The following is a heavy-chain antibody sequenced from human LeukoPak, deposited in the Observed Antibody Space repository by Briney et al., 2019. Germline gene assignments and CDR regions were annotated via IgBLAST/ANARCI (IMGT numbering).Heavy chain of an antibody. CDR1: GGTFSSYA. CDR2: IIPIFGTA. Sequence: SVKVSCKASGGTFSSYAISWVRQAPGQGLEWMGRIIPIFGTANYAQKFQGRVTITTDESTSAAYMELSSLRSEDTAVYYCGTRYYGSGADYWGQGTLVTVSS. V-gene: IGHV1-69*05. J-gene: IGHJ4*02. D-gene: IGHD3-10*01. CDR3: GTRYYGSGADY.